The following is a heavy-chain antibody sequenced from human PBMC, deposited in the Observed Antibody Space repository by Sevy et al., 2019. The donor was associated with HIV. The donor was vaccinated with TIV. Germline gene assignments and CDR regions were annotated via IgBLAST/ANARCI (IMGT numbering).Heavy chain of an antibody. Sequence: GGSLRLSCAASGFTFSTYDMHWVRQVAGEGLEWVSGIGTLLDTYYAASVKGRFIISRENAKNALFLQMNSLRAGETAIYYCARACTAAGYKSGPIDAFDVWGQGTVVTVSS. J-gene: IGHJ3*01. D-gene: IGHD6-13*01. CDR2: IGTLLDT. V-gene: IGHV3-13*01. CDR3: ARACTAAGYKSGPIDAFDV. CDR1: GFTFSTYD.